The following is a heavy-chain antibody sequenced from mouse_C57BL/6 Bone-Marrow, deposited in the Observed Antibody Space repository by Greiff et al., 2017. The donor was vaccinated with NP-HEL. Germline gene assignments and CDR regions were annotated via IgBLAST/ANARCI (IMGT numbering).Heavy chain of an antibody. CDR1: GYTFTSYG. CDR3: AREGTVVATDY. V-gene: IGHV1-81*01. J-gene: IGHJ2*01. Sequence: VQLKESGAELARPGASVKLSCKASGYTFTSYGISWVKQRTGQGLEWIGEIYPRSGNTYYNEKFKGKATLTADKSSSTAYMELRSLTSEDSAVYFCAREGTVVATDYWGQGTTLTVSS. D-gene: IGHD1-1*01. CDR2: IYPRSGNT.